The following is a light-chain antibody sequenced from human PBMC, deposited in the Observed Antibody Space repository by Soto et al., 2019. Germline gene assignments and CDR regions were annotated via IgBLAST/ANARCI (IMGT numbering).Light chain of an antibody. CDR3: HQYGTVPLT. CDR2: GAS. V-gene: IGKV3-20*01. CDR1: QSVSGSL. J-gene: IGKJ4*01. Sequence: DIVLTQSPGTLSLSPGERASLSCRADQSVSGSLLAWYRQKPGQAPRLLIYGASNRATGISDRFSGSGSGTDFTLTISRLEPEDCVVYYCHQYGTVPLTFGGGTKVEI.